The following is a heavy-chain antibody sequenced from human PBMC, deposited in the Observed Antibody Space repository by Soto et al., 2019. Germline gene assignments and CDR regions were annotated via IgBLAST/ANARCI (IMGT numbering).Heavy chain of an antibody. CDR3: ARGRGLPAALRYFDD. CDR2: INHSGST. J-gene: IGHJ4*02. V-gene: IGHV4-34*01. D-gene: IGHD2-2*01. CDR1: GGSFSGYY. Sequence: SETLSLTCAVYGGSFSGYYWSWIRQPPGKGREWVGEINHSGSTNYNPSLKRRVTISVDTSKNQFSLKLNSVTAADTAVYDCARGRGLPAALRYFDDWGQGTLVTVSS.